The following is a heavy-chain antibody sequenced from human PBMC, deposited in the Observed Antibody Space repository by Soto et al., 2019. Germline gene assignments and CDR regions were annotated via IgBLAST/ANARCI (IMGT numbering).Heavy chain of an antibody. V-gene: IGHV1-18*01. D-gene: IGHD6-19*01. Sequence: QVELVQSGAEVKKPGASVKVSCKASGYTFTRYGISWVRQATGQGLEWMGWVNAYNGNTNYAQKFQGRVTMTTDTSTSTAYMELRSLRSDDTAVYYCAREAVSGRTGFDYWGQGTLVTVSS. J-gene: IGHJ4*02. CDR2: VNAYNGNT. CDR1: GYTFTRYG. CDR3: AREAVSGRTGFDY.